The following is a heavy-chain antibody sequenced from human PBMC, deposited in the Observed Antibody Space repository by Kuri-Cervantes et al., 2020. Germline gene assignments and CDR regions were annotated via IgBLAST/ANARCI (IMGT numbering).Heavy chain of an antibody. D-gene: IGHD1-26*01. CDR2: INHSGST. CDR3: ARGGGSYYYYYYMDV. CDR1: GGSFSGYY. Sequence: SETLSLTCAVYGGSFSGYYWSWIRQPPGKGLEWIGEINHSGSTNNNPSLKSRVTISVDTSKNQFSLKLNSVTAADTAVYYCARGGGSYYYYYYMDVWGKGTTVTVSS. V-gene: IGHV4-34*01. J-gene: IGHJ6*03.